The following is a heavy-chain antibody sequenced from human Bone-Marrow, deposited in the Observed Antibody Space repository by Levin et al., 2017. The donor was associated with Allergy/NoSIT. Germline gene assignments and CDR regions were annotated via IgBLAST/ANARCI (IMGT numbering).Heavy chain of an antibody. CDR2: IIPIFGTA. J-gene: IGHJ4*02. Sequence: KISCKASGGTFSSYAISWVRQAPGQGLEWMGGIIPIFGTANYAQKFQGRVTITADESTSTAYMELSSLRSEDTAVYYCARALGDILTGYHYYFDYWGQGTLVTVSS. V-gene: IGHV1-69*01. CDR3: ARALGDILTGYHYYFDY. D-gene: IGHD3-9*01. CDR1: GGTFSSYA.